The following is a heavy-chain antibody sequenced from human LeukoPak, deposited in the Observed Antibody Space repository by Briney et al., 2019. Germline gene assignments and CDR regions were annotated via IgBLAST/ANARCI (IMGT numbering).Heavy chain of an antibody. D-gene: IGHD6-13*01. CDR3: AREYSSPLVAGMDV. CDR2: VSYDGSNK. J-gene: IGHJ6*02. V-gene: IGHV3-30-3*01. CDR1: GFTFSSYA. Sequence: PGGSLRLSCAASGFTFSSYAMHWVRQAPGKGLEWVAVVSYDGSNKYYADSVKGRFTISRDNSKNTLYLQMNSLRAEDTAVYYCAREYSSPLVAGMDVWGQGTTVTVSS.